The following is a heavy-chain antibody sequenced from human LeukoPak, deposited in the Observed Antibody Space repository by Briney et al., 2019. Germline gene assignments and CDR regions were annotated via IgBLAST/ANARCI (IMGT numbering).Heavy chain of an antibody. V-gene: IGHV4-59*08. J-gene: IGHJ4*02. D-gene: IGHD3-10*01. CDR2: VYYIVST. CDR1: AGSISSYY. Sequence: SESLSLTCTLAAGSISSYYWGWIRPPPGRGLGWIGYVYYIVSTNYNPSPKGGATLSLDPPKNQFSLNRSSVTAADTAGYYGARKDPRGAEHFFAYSGQGTLVTVSS. CDR3: ARKDPRGAEHFFAY.